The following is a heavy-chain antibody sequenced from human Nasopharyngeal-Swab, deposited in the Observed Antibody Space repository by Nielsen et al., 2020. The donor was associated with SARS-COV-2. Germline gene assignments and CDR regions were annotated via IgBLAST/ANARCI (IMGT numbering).Heavy chain of an antibody. Sequence: SATLSLTCTVSGGSIMCSCYYWVWIRQPPGKGLEWIGVIYYTGSAHYGPSLKSRVTISVDTSRNQFFLRVASVTAEDTAVYYCARQAGMDVWGQGTSVTVSS. V-gene: IGHV4-39*01. CDR2: IYYTGSA. J-gene: IGHJ6*02. CDR3: ARQAGMDV. CDR1: GGSIMCSCYY.